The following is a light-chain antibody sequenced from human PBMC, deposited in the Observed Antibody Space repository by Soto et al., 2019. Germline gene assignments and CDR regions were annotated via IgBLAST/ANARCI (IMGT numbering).Light chain of an antibody. CDR2: GAS. Sequence: LKQSAGTLSLSPGERATLSCRASQSVSSSYLAWYQQKPGQAPRLLIYGASSRATGIPDRFSGSGSGTDFTLTISRLEPEDFAVYYCQQYGSSPLWTFGQGTKVDI. CDR3: QQYGSSPLWT. CDR1: QSVSSSY. V-gene: IGKV3-20*01. J-gene: IGKJ1*01.